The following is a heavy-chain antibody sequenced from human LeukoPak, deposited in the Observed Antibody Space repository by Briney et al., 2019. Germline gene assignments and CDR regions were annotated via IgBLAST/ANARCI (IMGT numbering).Heavy chain of an antibody. CDR1: GFTFGDYA. Sequence: GRSLRLSCTASGFTFGDYAMSWVRQAPGKGLEGVGFLRSKAYGGTTEYAASVKGRFTISRDGSKSIAYLQMNSLKTEDTAVYYCTRDFSYCGGDCSTIDYWGQGTLVTVSS. J-gene: IGHJ4*02. CDR2: LRSKAYGGTT. CDR3: TRDFSYCGGDCSTIDY. D-gene: IGHD2-21*02. V-gene: IGHV3-49*04.